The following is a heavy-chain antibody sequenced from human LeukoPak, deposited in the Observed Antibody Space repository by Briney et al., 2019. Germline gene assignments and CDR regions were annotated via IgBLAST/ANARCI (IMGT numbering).Heavy chain of an antibody. CDR1: GFTFSSYA. CDR3: ARAQRPYYYYGMDV. V-gene: IGHV3-30-3*01. Sequence: PGRSLRLSCAASGFTFSSYAMHWVRQAPGKGLEWVAVISYDGSNKYYADSVKGRFTISRDNSKNTLYLQMNSLRAEDTAVYYCARAQRPYYYYGMDVWGQGTTVTVSS. J-gene: IGHJ6*02. CDR2: ISYDGSNK.